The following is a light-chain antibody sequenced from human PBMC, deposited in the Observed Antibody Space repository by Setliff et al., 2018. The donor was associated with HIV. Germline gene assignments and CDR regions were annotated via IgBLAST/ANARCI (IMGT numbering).Light chain of an antibody. J-gene: IGLJ1*01. CDR3: AAWDDSLNGYV. CDR2: KSD. CDR1: SSNIGSNT. V-gene: IGLV1-44*01. Sequence: QSVLTQPPSASGTPGQRVTVSCSGSSSNIGSNTVNWYQQLPGTAPKLLIYKSDQRPSGVPDRFSGSKSGTSASLAISGLQSEDEADYYCAAWDDSLNGYVFGTGTKGTV.